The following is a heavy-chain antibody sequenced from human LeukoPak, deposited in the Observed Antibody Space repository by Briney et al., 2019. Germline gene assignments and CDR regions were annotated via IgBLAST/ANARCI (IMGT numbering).Heavy chain of an antibody. CDR3: ARAGGPVVTPVYYYYGMDV. J-gene: IGHJ6*02. D-gene: IGHD4-23*01. V-gene: IGHV4-59*01. CDR1: GGSISSYY. Sequence: PSETLSLTCTVSGGSISSYYWSWIRQPPGKGLEWIGYIYYSGSTNYNPSLKSRVTISVDTSKNQFSLKLSSVTAADTAVYYCARAGGPVVTPVYYYYGMDVWGQGTTVTVSS. CDR2: IYYSGST.